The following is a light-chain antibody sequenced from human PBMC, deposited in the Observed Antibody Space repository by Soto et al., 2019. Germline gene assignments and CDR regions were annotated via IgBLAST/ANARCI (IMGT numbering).Light chain of an antibody. CDR2: EVS. V-gene: IGLV2-14*01. CDR3: SSYTTSSTLEV. CDR1: SSDVGGYKF. Sequence: ALTQPASVSGSPGQSITISCTGTSSDVGGYKFVSWYQQHPGKVPKLLIYEVSNRPSGVSNRFSGSKSGNTASLTISGLQAEDEADYYCSSYTTSSTLEVFGPGTKLTVL. J-gene: IGLJ1*01.